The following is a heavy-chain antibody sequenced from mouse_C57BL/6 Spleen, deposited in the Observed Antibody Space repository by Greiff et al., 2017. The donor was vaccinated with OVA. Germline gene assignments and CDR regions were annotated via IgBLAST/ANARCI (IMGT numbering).Heavy chain of an antibody. D-gene: IGHD1-1*01. J-gene: IGHJ3*01. CDR2: IDPSDSYT. V-gene: IGHV1-59*01. Sequence: VKLQQPGAELVRPGTSVKLSCKASGYTFTSYWMHWVKQRPGQGLEWIGVIDPSDSYTNYNQKFKGKATLTVDTSSSTAYMQLSSLTSEDSAVYYCASYYGSSYGFAYWGQGTLVTVSA. CDR3: ASYYGSSYGFAY. CDR1: GYTFTSYW.